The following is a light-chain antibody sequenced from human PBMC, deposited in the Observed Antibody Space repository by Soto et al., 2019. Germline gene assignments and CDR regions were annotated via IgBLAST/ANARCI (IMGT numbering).Light chain of an antibody. CDR3: QKYNYAPLT. Sequence: SSLSASVGDRVTITCRASQGISSYLAWYQQKPGKVPKLLIYAASTLQSGVPSRFSGSGSGTDFTLTISSLQPEDVATYYCQKYNYAPLTFGQGTKVDIK. CDR1: QGISSY. CDR2: AAS. V-gene: IGKV1-27*01. J-gene: IGKJ1*01.